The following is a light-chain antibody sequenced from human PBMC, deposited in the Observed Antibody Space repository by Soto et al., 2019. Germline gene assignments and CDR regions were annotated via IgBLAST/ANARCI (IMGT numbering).Light chain of an antibody. CDR1: QSVSGTS. CDR2: GAS. V-gene: IGKV3-20*01. Sequence: ETVLTQSPGTLSLSPGERATLSCRAGQSVSGTSLAWYQQRPGQPPRLLIYGASTRATGIPDRFSGSGSGTDFTLTISRLEPEDFAVYFCQQYGNSPWTFGQGTKVEIK. CDR3: QQYGNSPWT. J-gene: IGKJ1*01.